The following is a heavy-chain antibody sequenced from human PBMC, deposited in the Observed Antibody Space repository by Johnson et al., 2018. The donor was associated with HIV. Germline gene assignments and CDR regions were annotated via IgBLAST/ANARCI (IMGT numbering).Heavy chain of an antibody. J-gene: IGHJ3*02. CDR2: ISSDGSTI. D-gene: IGHD2-15*01. CDR3: TGRDLLRAFDI. V-gene: IGHV3-11*04. Sequence: SCIRQAPGKGLEWISYISSDGSTIDYADSVKGRFTISRDKGNNSLYLQMNSLRAEDAAVYYCTGRDLLRAFDIWGQGTMVTVSA.